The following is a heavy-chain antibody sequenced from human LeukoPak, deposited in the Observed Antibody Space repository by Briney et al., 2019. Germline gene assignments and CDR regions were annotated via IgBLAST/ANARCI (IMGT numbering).Heavy chain of an antibody. J-gene: IGHJ4*02. CDR1: GFTVSSNS. D-gene: IGHD3-9*01. CDR3: AKGANLRYFDWLHFDY. V-gene: IGHV3-30*02. Sequence: GGSLRLSCTVSGFTVSSNSMSWVRQAPGKGLEWVAFIRFDGSNEYYADSVKGRFTISRDNSKNTLSLQMNSLRAEDTAVYYCAKGANLRYFDWLHFDYWGQGTLVTVSS. CDR2: IRFDGSNE.